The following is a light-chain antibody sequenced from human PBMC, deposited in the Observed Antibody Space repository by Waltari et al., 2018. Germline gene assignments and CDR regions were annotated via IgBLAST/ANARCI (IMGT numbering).Light chain of an antibody. J-gene: IGKJ4*01. CDR1: QTVRTTY. CDR3: QQYDISPRT. V-gene: IGKV3-20*01. Sequence: EIVLTQSPGTLSLSPGERATLSCRASQTVRTTYLAWYQQKPGQASTLLIYGASSRATGIPDRFSGSGSGTDFSLTISSLEPEDFAVYYCQQYDISPRTFGGGTKVEIK. CDR2: GAS.